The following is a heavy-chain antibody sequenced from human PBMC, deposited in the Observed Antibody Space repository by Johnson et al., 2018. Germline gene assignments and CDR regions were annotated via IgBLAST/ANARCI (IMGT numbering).Heavy chain of an antibody. D-gene: IGHD2-2*01. J-gene: IGHJ1*01. CDR2: LNPHRGHT. CDR1: GYTFTSHD. V-gene: IGHV1-8*01. Sequence: QVQLVESGAEVKKPGASVKVSCKASGYTFTSHDINWVRQATGPWLEWMGWLNPHRGHTGSAQKFQGRVPMTRNTSTSTAYMELSSLRSEDTAVYYCARGLIGSTSSLFHHWGQGTPVTVSS. CDR3: ARGLIGSTSSLFHH.